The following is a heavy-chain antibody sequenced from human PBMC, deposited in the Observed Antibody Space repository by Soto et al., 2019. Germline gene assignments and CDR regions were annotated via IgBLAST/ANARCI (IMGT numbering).Heavy chain of an antibody. J-gene: IGHJ4*02. CDR3: ARSHPGEAELIDY. V-gene: IGHV4-4*02. CDR2: IYHSGST. CDR1: GGSISSSNW. D-gene: IGHD1-7*01. Sequence: PSETLSLTCAVSGGSISSSNWWSWVRQPPGKGLEWIGEIYHSGSTNYNPSLKSRVTISVDKSKNQFSLKLSSVTAADTAVYYCARSHPGEAELIDYWGQGTLVTVSS.